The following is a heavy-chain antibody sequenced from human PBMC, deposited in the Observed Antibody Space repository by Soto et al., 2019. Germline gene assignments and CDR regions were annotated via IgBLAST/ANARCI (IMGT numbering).Heavy chain of an antibody. V-gene: IGHV1-69*01. Sequence: QVQLVQSGAEVKKPGSSVKVSCKASGGTFSSYAITWVRQAPGQGLEWMGGFIPIFGTANYAQKFQGRVTITADESTSTDYMELSSLRSEDTAVYYCAREVGELNYYYYGMDVWGQGTTVTVSS. J-gene: IGHJ6*02. CDR1: GGTFSSYA. CDR2: FIPIFGTA. CDR3: AREVGELNYYYYGMDV. D-gene: IGHD3-10*01.